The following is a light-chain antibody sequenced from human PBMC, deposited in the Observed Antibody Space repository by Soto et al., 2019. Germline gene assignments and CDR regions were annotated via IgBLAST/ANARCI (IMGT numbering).Light chain of an antibody. CDR2: SDN. V-gene: IGLV1-40*01. CDR1: SSNIGAGYV. Sequence: QSVLTQPPSVSGAPGQRFTISCTGSSSNIGAGYVVHWYQQLPGAAPKLLIFSDNNRPSGVPDRFSGSKSGTSASLAISGLQTEDEADYYCQSYDNNSDYVFGNGTKLTVL. J-gene: IGLJ1*01. CDR3: QSYDNNSDYV.